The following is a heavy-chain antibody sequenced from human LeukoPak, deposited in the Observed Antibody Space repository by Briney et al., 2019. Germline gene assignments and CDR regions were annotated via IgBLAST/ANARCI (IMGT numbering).Heavy chain of an antibody. CDR2: IYYSGST. CDR1: GGSISSYY. Sequence: SETLSLTCTVSGGSISSYYWSWIRQPPGKGLEWIGYIYYSGSTNYNPSLKSRVTISVDTSKDQFSLKLSSVTAADTAVYYCARGGMATFYWGQGTLVTISS. CDR3: ARGGMATFY. J-gene: IGHJ4*02. D-gene: IGHD5-24*01. V-gene: IGHV4-59*01.